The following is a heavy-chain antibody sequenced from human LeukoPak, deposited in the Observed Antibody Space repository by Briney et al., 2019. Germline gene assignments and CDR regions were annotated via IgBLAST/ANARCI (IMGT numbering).Heavy chain of an antibody. J-gene: IGHJ4*02. CDR1: GFTFSSYW. D-gene: IGHD3-22*01. Sequence: GGSLRLSCAASGFTFSSYWMHWVRQAPGKGLVWVSRINSDGSSTSYADSVKGRFTISRDNAKNTLYLQMNSLRAEDMAVYYCARVPTYYYDSSGLDYWGQGTLVTVSS. CDR3: ARVPTYYYDSSGLDY. V-gene: IGHV3-74*01. CDR2: INSDGSST.